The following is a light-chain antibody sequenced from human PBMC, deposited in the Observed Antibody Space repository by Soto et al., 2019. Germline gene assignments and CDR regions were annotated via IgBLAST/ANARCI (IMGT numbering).Light chain of an antibody. Sequence: QSVLTQPPSASGTPGQRVSISCSGSNSNIGSKYVYWYQQLPGTAPKLLMYRNNQRPLGVPDRFSGSKSGTSASLAISGLRSEDEADYYCAAWDNNLGGPAFGGGTKVTVL. CDR3: AAWDNNLGGPA. J-gene: IGLJ2*01. V-gene: IGLV1-47*01. CDR1: NSNIGSKY. CDR2: RNN.